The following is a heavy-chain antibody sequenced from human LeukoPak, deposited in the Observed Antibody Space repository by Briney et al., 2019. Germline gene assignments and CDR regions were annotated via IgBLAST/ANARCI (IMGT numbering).Heavy chain of an antibody. CDR2: ISYDGSNK. V-gene: IGHV3-30*18. Sequence: GGSLRLSCAASGFTFNSYGLHWVRQAPGKGLEWVAVISYDGSNKYYADSVKGRFTISRDNSKNTLYLQMNSLRAEDTAVYYCAKDLSYGDYGTFFDYWGQGTLVTVSS. CDR1: GFTFNSYG. D-gene: IGHD4-17*01. CDR3: AKDLSYGDYGTFFDY. J-gene: IGHJ4*02.